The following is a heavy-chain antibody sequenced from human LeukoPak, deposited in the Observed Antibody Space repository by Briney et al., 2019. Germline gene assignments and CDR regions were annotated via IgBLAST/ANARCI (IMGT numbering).Heavy chain of an antibody. J-gene: IGHJ6*03. Sequence: GGSLRLSCAASGFTVSSNYMSWVRQAPGKGLEWVSVIYSGGSTYYADSVKGRFTISRDNSKNTLYLQMNNLRAEDTAVYYCALATIFGAYYYYYYMDVWGKGTTVTVSS. CDR2: IYSGGST. CDR1: GFTVSSNY. D-gene: IGHD5-12*01. V-gene: IGHV3-53*01. CDR3: ALATIFGAYYYYYYMDV.